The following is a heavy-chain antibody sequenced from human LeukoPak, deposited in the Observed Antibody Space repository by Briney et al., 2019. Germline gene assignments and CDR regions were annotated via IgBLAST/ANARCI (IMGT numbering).Heavy chain of an antibody. CDR2: IKQDGSEK. D-gene: IGHD3-22*01. J-gene: IGHJ4*02. CDR3: ARTTNYDSSRYHYYFDY. Sequence: SGGSLRLSCAASGFTLSSYWMSWVRQAPGRGLEWVANIKQDGSEKYYVDSVKGRFTISRDNAKKSLYLQMNSLRAEDTAVYYCARTTNYDSSRYHYYFDYWGQGTLVTVSS. CDR1: GFTLSSYW. V-gene: IGHV3-7*05.